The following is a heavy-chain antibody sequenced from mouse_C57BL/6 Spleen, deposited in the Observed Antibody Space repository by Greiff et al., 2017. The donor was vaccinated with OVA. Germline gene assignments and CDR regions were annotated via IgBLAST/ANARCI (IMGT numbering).Heavy chain of an antibody. Sequence: EVQLVESGGGLVQPKGSLKLSCAASGFSFNTYAMNWVRQAPGKGLEWVARIRSKSNNYATYYADSVKDRFTISRDDSESMLYLQMNNLKTEDTAMYYCVRQAYDGYFPAWFAYWGQGTLVTVSA. CDR3: VRQAYDGYFPAWFAY. D-gene: IGHD2-3*01. CDR1: GFSFNTYA. J-gene: IGHJ3*01. CDR2: IRSKSNNYAT. V-gene: IGHV10-1*01.